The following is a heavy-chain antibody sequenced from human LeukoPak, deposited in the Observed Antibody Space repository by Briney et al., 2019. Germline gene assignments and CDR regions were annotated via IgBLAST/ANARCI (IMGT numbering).Heavy chain of an antibody. V-gene: IGHV1-2*06. D-gene: IGHD3-16*02. CDR2: INPNSGGT. CDR3: ATQFKNYDYVWGSYRYYDY. J-gene: IGHJ4*02. CDR1: GYTFTGYY. Sequence: ASVKVSCNASGYTFTGYYMHWVRQAPGQGLEWMGRINPNSGGTNYAQKFQGRVTMTRDTSISTAYMELSRLRSDDTAVYYCATQFKNYDYVWGSYRYYDYWGQGTLVTVSS.